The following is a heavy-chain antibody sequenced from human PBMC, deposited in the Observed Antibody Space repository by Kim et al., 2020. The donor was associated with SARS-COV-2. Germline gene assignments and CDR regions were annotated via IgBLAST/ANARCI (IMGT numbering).Heavy chain of an antibody. D-gene: IGHD2-8*01. CDR2: ITSTSSAI. Sequence: GGSLRLSCAASGFTFSKNDMSWVRQAPGKGLEWVSYITSTSSAIYYADSVKGRFTISRDNAKNSLYLQMNSLRDEYTAIYYCAKRTNGAFDYWGQGALVTVSS. V-gene: IGHV3-48*02. CDR1: GFTFSKND. J-gene: IGHJ4*02. CDR3: AKRTNGAFDY.